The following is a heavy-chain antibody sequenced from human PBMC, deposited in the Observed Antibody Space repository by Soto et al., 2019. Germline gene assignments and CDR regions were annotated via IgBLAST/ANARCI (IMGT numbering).Heavy chain of an antibody. D-gene: IGHD2-8*02. Sequence: QVQLLQSGSEVKKPGSSVKVSCRASGGSLSSYPVTWVRQAPGQGLEWMGRIIPIVGLTNYAQKFQGRVTITANKSTSTAYMELSSLPSDDTAVYYCERPTGGNGAGWNYMDVWGKGTTVIVSS. CDR1: GGSLSSYP. CDR2: IIPIVGLT. V-gene: IGHV1-69*02. CDR3: ERPTGGNGAGWNYMDV. J-gene: IGHJ6*03.